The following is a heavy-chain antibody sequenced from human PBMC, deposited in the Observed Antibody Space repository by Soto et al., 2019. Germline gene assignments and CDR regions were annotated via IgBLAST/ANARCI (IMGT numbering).Heavy chain of an antibody. CDR1: EPTFIFFW. Sequence: VQLVESGGGWVSLGDPRRLSVTPFEPTFIFFWRTWVAQAPGEGLEWVSNINPAGNVQQYADSVKERFTISRDNAKNSLFLQMSGLRVEDTALYYCATANTPYAFDMWGQGTMVTVSS. J-gene: IGHJ3*02. V-gene: IGHV3-7*01. CDR3: ATANTPYAFDM. CDR2: INPAGNVQ.